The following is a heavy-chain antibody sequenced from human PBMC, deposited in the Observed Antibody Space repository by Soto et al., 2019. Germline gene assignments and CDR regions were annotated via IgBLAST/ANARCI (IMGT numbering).Heavy chain of an antibody. Sequence: ASVTVSCRASGYTFTSCSMQWVRQAPGKGLEWMGGFDPEDGETIYAQKFQGRVTMTEDTSTDTAYMELSSLRSEDTAVYYCATATLSSSSDWFDPWGQGTLVTVSS. J-gene: IGHJ5*02. CDR3: ATATLSSSSDWFDP. V-gene: IGHV1-24*01. D-gene: IGHD6-13*01. CDR1: GYTFTSCS. CDR2: FDPEDGET.